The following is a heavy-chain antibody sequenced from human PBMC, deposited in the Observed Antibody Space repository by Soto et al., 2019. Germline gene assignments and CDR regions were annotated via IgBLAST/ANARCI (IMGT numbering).Heavy chain of an antibody. CDR1: GYSFTNNW. J-gene: IGHJ4*02. CDR3: ARGGYDFWSGYPFDY. V-gene: IGHV5-51*01. CDR2: IHPGDSDS. Sequence: EVQLVQSVAEMKKPGESLQISCQASGYSFTNNWIGWVRQMPGKGLEWVAIIHPGDSDSRYSPSVEGQVTISTDKSITTAYLQWSSLKVSDTAMYYCARGGYDFWSGYPFDYWGQGTLVTVSS. D-gene: IGHD3-3*01.